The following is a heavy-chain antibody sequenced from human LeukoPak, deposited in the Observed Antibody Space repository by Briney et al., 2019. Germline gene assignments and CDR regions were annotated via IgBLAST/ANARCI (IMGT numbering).Heavy chain of an antibody. Sequence: PGGSLRLSCAASGFTVSSNYMSWVRQAPGKGLEWVSVIYSGGSTYYADSVKGRFTISRHNSKNTLYLQMNSLRAEDTAVYYCASESEDYDFWSGYHRYFDYWGQGTLVTVSS. V-gene: IGHV3-53*04. CDR1: GFTVSSNY. CDR3: ASESEDYDFWSGYHRYFDY. D-gene: IGHD3-3*01. J-gene: IGHJ4*02. CDR2: IYSGGST.